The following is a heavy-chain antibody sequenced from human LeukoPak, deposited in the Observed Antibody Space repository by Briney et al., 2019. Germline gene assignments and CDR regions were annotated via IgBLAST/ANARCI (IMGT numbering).Heavy chain of an antibody. Sequence: PSETLSLTCAVSGGPISSYHWSWIPQPPGKGLEFIGHIYYSGSTNYNPSLKSRVTISVDTFKKQFSLNLSSVTAADTAVYYCAGAFPDSSRYIGPLDHWGQGTLVTVSS. D-gene: IGHD3-22*01. V-gene: IGHV4-59*01. CDR1: GGPISSYH. J-gene: IGHJ4*02. CDR2: IYYSGST. CDR3: AGAFPDSSRYIGPLDH.